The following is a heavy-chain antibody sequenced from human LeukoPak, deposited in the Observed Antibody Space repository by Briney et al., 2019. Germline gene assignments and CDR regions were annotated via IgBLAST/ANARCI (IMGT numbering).Heavy chain of an antibody. CDR1: GSSFTSYW. V-gene: IGHV5-51*01. J-gene: IGHJ4*02. D-gene: IGHD6-13*01. CDR3: ARRYRSSWVYYFDY. CDR2: FYPGDSDT. Sequence: GEPLQISCQGSGSSFTSYWIGWVRQLPGKGLEWMGIFYPGDSDTRYSPSFQGQVTISADKSISTAYLQWSSLKASDTAMYYCARRYRSSWVYYFDYWGQGTLVTVSS.